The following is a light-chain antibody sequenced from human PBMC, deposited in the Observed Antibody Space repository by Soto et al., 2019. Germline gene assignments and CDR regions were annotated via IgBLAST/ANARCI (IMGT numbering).Light chain of an antibody. CDR2: EVS. V-gene: IGLV2-14*01. CDR1: SNDIGGYNY. Sequence: QSALTQPASVSGSPGQSITISCTGTSNDIGGYNYVSWYQQHPGEAPKLIIYEVSNRPSGVSNRFSGSKSDNTASLTITGLQAEDEADYYCSSYAGSSNVFGTGTKLTVL. J-gene: IGLJ1*01. CDR3: SSYAGSSNV.